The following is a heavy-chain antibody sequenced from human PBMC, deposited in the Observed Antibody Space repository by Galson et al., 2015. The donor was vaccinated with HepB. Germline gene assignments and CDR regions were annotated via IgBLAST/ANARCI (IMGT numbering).Heavy chain of an antibody. J-gene: IGHJ6*02. Sequence: SVKVSCKASGYTFTGYYIHWVRQAPGQGLEWMGRIIPMLDIANSAQKFHDRVTITADKSTSTAYMHLSSLRSEDTAVYYCATDSITYGMDVWGQGTTVTVSS. CDR1: GYTFTGYY. CDR3: ATDSITYGMDV. CDR2: IIPMLDIA. D-gene: IGHD3-3*02. V-gene: IGHV1-69*02.